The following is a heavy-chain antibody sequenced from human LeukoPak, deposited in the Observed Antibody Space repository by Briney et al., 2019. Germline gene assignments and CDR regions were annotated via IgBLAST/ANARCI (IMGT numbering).Heavy chain of an antibody. CDR3: ARVLPYCSSTSCYAFDI. V-gene: IGHV4-31*03. D-gene: IGHD2-2*01. Sequence: PSETLSLTCTVSGGSISSGGYYSSWLRQHPGKGLEWIGYIYYSGSTYYNPSLKSRVTISVDTSKNQFSLKLSSVTAADTAVYYCARVLPYCSSTSCYAFDIWGQGTMVTVSS. CDR1: GGSISSGGYY. CDR2: IYYSGST. J-gene: IGHJ3*02.